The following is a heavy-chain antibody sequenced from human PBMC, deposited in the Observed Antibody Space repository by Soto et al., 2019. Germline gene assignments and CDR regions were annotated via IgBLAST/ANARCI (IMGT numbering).Heavy chain of an antibody. CDR2: INPNSGGT. CDR1: GYTFTDYY. V-gene: IGHV1-2*02. Sequence: ALVKVSCKTSGYTFTDYYMHWVRQAPGQGLEWMGWINPNSGGTNYAQKFQGRVTMTRDTSISTAYMELSRLRSDDTAVYYCARVLISYCSGGSCFSNNWFDPWGQGTLVTVSS. CDR3: ARVLISYCSGGSCFSNNWFDP. J-gene: IGHJ5*02. D-gene: IGHD2-15*01.